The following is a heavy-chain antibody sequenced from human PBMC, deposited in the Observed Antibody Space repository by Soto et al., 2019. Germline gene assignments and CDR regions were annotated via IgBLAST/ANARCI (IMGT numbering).Heavy chain of an antibody. J-gene: IGHJ6*02. CDR2: IYYSGST. CDR3: ARDRDFWSGYLRDYYYGMDV. Sequence: SETLSLTCTVSGGSVSSGSYYWSWIRQPPGKGLEWIGYIYYSGSTNYNPSLKSRVTISVDTSKNQFSLKLSSVTAADTAVYYCARDRDFWSGYLRDYYYGMDVWGQGTTVTVSS. D-gene: IGHD3-3*01. CDR1: GGSVSSGSYY. V-gene: IGHV4-61*01.